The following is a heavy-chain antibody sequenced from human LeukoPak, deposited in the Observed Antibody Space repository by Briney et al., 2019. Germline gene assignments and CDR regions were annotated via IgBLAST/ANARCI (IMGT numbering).Heavy chain of an antibody. J-gene: IGHJ4*02. D-gene: IGHD6-13*01. CDR3: ATSSPSSSWYYFDY. CDR2: ISAYNGNT. V-gene: IGHV1-18*01. CDR1: GYTFTSYG. Sequence: ASVKVSCTASGYTFTSYGISWVRQAPGQGLEWMGWISAYNGNTNYAQKLQGRVTMTTDTSTSTAYMELRSLRSDDTAVYYCATSSPSSSWYYFDYWGQGTLVTVSS.